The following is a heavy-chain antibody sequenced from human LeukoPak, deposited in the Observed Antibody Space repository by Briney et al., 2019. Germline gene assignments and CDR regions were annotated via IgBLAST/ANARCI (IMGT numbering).Heavy chain of an antibody. CDR2: ISAYNGNT. CDR1: GYTFTSYG. CDR3: ARVSTSCYEFDY. V-gene: IGHV1-18*04. J-gene: IGHJ4*02. D-gene: IGHD2-2*01. Sequence: ASVTVSCKASGYTFTSYGISWVRQAPGQGLEWMGWISAYNGNTNYAQKLQGRVTMTTDTSTSTAYMELRSLRSDDTAVYYCARVSTSCYEFDYWGQGTLVTVSS.